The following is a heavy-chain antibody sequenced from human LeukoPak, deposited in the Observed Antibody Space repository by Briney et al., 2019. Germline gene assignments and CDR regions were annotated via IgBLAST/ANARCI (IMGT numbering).Heavy chain of an antibody. CDR3: ARRGSGVFDP. V-gene: IGHV4-30-2*01. CDR2: IYHSGST. CDR1: GGSISSGGYS. D-gene: IGHD2-15*01. J-gene: IGHJ5*02. Sequence: SETLSLTCAVSGGSISSGGYSWSWIRQPPGKGLEWIGYIYHSGSTYYNPPFKSRVTISVDRSKNQFSLKLSSVTAADTAVYYCARRGSGVFDPWGQGTLVTVSS.